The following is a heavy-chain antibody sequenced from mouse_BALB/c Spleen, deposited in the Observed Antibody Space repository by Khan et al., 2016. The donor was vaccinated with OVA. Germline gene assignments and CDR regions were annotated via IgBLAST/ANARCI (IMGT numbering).Heavy chain of an antibody. CDR2: VSTGGGYT. D-gene: IGHD1-1*01. Sequence: EVQRVESGGDLVKPGGSLKLSCAASGFTFSTYGMSWVRQTPDKRLEWVATVSTGGGYTYYPDSVKGRFTISSDTAKNTLYLQMCGWKSEDTAMFYGTRLAYYYDSEGFAYWGQGTLVTVSA. CDR1: GFTFSTYG. CDR3: TRLAYYYDSEGFAY. J-gene: IGHJ3*01. V-gene: IGHV5-6*01.